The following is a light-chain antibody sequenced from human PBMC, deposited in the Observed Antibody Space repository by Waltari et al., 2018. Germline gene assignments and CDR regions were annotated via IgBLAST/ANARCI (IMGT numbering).Light chain of an antibody. CDR1: QGIRSY. CDR3: QQYYSYPPPGG. J-gene: IGKJ2*03. V-gene: IGKV1-8*01. CDR2: AAS. Sequence: AIRMTQSPSSLSASTRDRVTITCRASQGIRSYLAWYQQKPGKAPKLLIYAASTLQSGVPSRFSGSGSGTDFTLTISCLQSEDFATYYCQQYYSYPPPGGFGQGTKLEIK.